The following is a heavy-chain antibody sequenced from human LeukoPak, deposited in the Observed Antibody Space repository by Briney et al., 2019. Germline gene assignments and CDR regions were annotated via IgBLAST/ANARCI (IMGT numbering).Heavy chain of an antibody. Sequence: SGGSLRLSCAASGFTFSSYAMHWVRQAPGKGLEWVAVISYDGSNKYYADSVKGRFTISRDNSKNTLYLQMNSLRAEDTAVYYCAGSYYGSGSYDYWGQGTLVTVSS. CDR2: ISYDGSNK. CDR3: AGSYYGSGSYDY. D-gene: IGHD3-10*01. V-gene: IGHV3-30-3*01. J-gene: IGHJ4*02. CDR1: GFTFSSYA.